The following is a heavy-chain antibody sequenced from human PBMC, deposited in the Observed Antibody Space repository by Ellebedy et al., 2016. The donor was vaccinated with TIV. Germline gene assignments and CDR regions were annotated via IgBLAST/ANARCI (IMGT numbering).Heavy chain of an antibody. CDR1: GYTFAGYY. V-gene: IGHV1-2*02. CDR3: ARLVARATETPYGLDV. D-gene: IGHD5-24*01. CDR2: INPNGGAT. J-gene: IGHJ6*02. Sequence: AASVKVSCKASGYTFAGYYIHWVRQAPGQGLEWMGWINPNGGATNYAPKFQGRVTMTRDTSINTAYMDLTTLTSDDTAVYHCARLVARATETPYGLDVWGQGTTVTVSS.